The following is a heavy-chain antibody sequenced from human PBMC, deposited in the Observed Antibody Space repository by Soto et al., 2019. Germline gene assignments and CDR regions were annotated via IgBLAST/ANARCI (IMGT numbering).Heavy chain of an antibody. D-gene: IGHD4-17*01. CDR1: GFTFSSYA. J-gene: IGHJ3*02. CDR3: AKSKDYDYGEYGRAFDI. CDR2: ISGSGGST. Sequence: GGSLRLSCAASGFTFSSYAMSWVRQAPGKGLEWVSAISGSGGSTYYADSVKGRFTISGDNSKNTLYLQMNSLRAEDTVVYYCAKSKDYDYGEYGRAFDIWGQGTMVTVSS. V-gene: IGHV3-23*01.